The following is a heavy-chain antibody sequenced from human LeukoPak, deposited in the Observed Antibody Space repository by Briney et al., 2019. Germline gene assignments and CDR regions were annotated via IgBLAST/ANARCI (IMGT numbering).Heavy chain of an antibody. D-gene: IGHD3-22*01. CDR2: ISGSGGST. Sequence: GGSLRLSCAASGFTFSNYAMSWVRQAPGKGLEWVSAISGSGGSTYYADSVKGRFTISRDNSKNTLYLQMNSLRAEDTAVYYCAKDRLNYYDSSGYYRHNHFDYWGQGTLVTVSS. V-gene: IGHV3-23*01. CDR3: AKDRLNYYDSSGYYRHNHFDY. CDR1: GFTFSNYA. J-gene: IGHJ4*02.